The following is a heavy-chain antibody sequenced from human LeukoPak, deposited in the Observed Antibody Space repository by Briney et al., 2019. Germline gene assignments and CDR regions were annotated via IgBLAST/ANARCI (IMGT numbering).Heavy chain of an antibody. D-gene: IGHD2-2*01. Sequence: GGSLRLSCAATGFTFTTHGMSWVRQAPGKGLEWVSSISSSGGSTYYADSVKGRFTISRDNSKNTLFLQMNSLRGEDTAFYYCAKRKTSPPRYFDLWGRGTLVTVSS. CDR1: GFTFTTHG. J-gene: IGHJ2*01. CDR2: ISSSGGST. CDR3: AKRKTSPPRYFDL. V-gene: IGHV3-23*01.